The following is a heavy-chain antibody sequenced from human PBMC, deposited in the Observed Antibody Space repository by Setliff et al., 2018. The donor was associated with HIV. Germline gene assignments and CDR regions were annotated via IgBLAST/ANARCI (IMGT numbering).Heavy chain of an antibody. CDR2: ISSSSSSI. Sequence: GSLRLSCAASGFTFSSYSMNWVRQAPGKGLEWLSYISSSSSSIYHADSMKGRFTISRDNTRSTLYLQMNRLRVEDTAVYYCVRGPQFRPHWGQGTLVTVSS. V-gene: IGHV3-48*04. J-gene: IGHJ4*02. CDR3: VRGPQFRPH. CDR1: GFTFSSYS.